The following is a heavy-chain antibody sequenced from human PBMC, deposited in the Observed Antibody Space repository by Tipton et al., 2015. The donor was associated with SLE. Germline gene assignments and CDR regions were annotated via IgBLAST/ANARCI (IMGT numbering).Heavy chain of an antibody. D-gene: IGHD5-24*01. J-gene: IGHJ3*02. CDR3: ATRRDGYNYGAFDI. CDR1: GFIFSSYA. V-gene: IGHV3-30*02. Sequence: SLRLSCAASGFIFSSYAMHWVRQAPGKGLEWVALIRYDGSKKHYADSVQGRFTISRDNSKYTLYLQMSSLRPEDTAIYHCATRRDGYNYGAFDIWGQGTVVTVSS. CDR2: IRYDGSKK.